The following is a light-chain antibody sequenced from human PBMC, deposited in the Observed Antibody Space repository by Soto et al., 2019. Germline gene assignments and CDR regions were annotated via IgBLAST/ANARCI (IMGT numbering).Light chain of an antibody. Sequence: QSVLTQLPSVSGAPGQRVTISCTGSSSNIGAGFDVHWYQHLPGAAPKLLIYGYINRPSGVPDRFSGSKSGTSASLAITGLQAEDEADYYCQSYDSSLSGVVFGGGTKVTVL. J-gene: IGLJ2*01. CDR3: QSYDSSLSGVV. CDR1: SSNIGAGFD. CDR2: GYI. V-gene: IGLV1-40*01.